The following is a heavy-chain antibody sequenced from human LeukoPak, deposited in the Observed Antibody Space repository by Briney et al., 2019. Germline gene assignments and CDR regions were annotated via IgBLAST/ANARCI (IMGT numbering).Heavy chain of an antibody. Sequence: ASVKVSCKASGYTFPSYYMHWVRQAPGQGLEWMGVINPSGGNTNSAQKFQGRVTMTRDTSTCTVYMELRSLRSDDTAVYYCARVGYCSSTSCYSAQYYYYYGMDVWGQGTTVTVSS. CDR2: INPSGGNT. CDR1: GYTFPSYY. J-gene: IGHJ6*02. V-gene: IGHV1-46*01. D-gene: IGHD2-2*02. CDR3: ARVGYCSSTSCYSAQYYYYYGMDV.